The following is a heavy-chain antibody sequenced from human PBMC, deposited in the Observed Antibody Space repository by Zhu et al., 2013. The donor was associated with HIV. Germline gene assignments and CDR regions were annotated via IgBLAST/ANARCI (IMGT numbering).Heavy chain of an antibody. J-gene: IGHJ4*02. Sequence: QVQLVQSGAEVKRPGASVKVSCKASGYTFTGYYMHWVRQAPGQGLEWMGWINAKSGGTNYAQKFQGRVTMTRDTSISTAYMELSRLRSDDTAVYYCARPAGPFLGVVANWGQGTLVTVSS. CDR2: INAKSGGT. V-gene: IGHV1-2*02. CDR1: GYTFTGYY. D-gene: IGHD3-3*01. CDR3: ARPAGPFLGVVAN.